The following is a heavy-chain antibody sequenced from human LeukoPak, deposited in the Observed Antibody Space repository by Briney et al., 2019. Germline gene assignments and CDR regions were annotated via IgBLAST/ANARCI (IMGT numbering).Heavy chain of an antibody. CDR1: GYTFTSYD. CDR2: MNPNSGNT. Sequence: ASVKVSCKASGYTFTSYDINWVRQATGQGLEWMGWMNPNSGNTGYAQKFQGRVTMTRNTSISTAYMELSSLRSEDTAVYYCARSRGSSRGWFDPWGQETLVTVSS. J-gene: IGHJ5*02. CDR3: ARSRGSSRGWFDP. V-gene: IGHV1-8*01. D-gene: IGHD6-13*01.